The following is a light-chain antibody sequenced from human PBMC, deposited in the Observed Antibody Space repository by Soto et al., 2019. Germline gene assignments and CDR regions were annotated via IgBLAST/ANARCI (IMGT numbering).Light chain of an antibody. J-gene: IGLJ1*01. CDR2: AVS. CDR3: SSYTSSITLII. Sequence: QSVLTQPASVSGSPGQSITISCTGTSSDVGGYNYVSWYQQHPGKAPKLMIFAVSNRPSGVSNRFSGSKSGNTASLTISGLQAADEADYYCSSYTSSITLIIFGSGTKVTVL. CDR1: SSDVGGYNY. V-gene: IGLV2-14*01.